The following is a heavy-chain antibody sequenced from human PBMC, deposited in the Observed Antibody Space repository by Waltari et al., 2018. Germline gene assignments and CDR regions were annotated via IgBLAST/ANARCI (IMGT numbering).Heavy chain of an antibody. D-gene: IGHD7-27*01. CDR1: GFRFGDYW. Sequence: EVHLAESGGGVVQPGGSLRLSCTGSGFRFGDYWMHWVRQAPGKGLGWVSRINVDGGYISYGDSVKGRFTISRDNAKNTVFLQLNSLRADDTAVYYCIRPFEMGIDWGQGTQVTVSS. CDR2: INVDGGYI. V-gene: IGHV3-74*01. J-gene: IGHJ4*02. CDR3: IRPFEMGID.